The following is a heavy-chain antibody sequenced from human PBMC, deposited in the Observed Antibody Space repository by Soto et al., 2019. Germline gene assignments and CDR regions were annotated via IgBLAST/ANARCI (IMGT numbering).Heavy chain of an antibody. D-gene: IGHD6-19*01. J-gene: IGHJ4*02. Sequence: ASVKVSCKASGYTFTSYGISWVRQAPGQGLEWMGWISAYNGNTNYAQKLQGRVTMTTDTSTSTAYMELRSLRSDDTAVYYCSRDESSSGWYGPRSYTLDYWGQGTLVTVSS. CDR3: SRDESSSGWYGPRSYTLDY. V-gene: IGHV1-18*01. CDR2: ISAYNGNT. CDR1: GYTFTSYG.